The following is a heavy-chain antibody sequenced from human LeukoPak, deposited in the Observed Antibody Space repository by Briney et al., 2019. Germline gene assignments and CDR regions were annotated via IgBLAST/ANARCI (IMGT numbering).Heavy chain of an antibody. Sequence: GGSLRLSCAASGFTFSSYSTNWVRQAPGKGLEWVSSISSSSSYIYYADSVKGRFTISRDNAKNSLYLQMNSLRAEDTAVYYCARGVTIFGVVTAFDPWGQGTLVTVSS. V-gene: IGHV3-21*01. J-gene: IGHJ5*02. CDR3: ARGVTIFGVVTAFDP. CDR1: GFTFSSYS. D-gene: IGHD3-3*01. CDR2: ISSSSSYI.